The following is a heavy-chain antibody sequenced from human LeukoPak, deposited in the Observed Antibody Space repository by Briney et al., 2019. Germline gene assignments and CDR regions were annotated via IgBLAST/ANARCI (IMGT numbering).Heavy chain of an antibody. CDR3: ARHSGVAGPFDY. D-gene: IGHD6-19*01. J-gene: IGHJ4*02. CDR1: GYRFSRYW. V-gene: IGHV5-51*01. Sequence: GESLKISCKGSGYRFSRYWIGWVRQMPGKGLEWVGIIYPADSDTRYSPSFQGQVTISADKSISTAYLQRSSLKASDTAMYYCARHSGVAGPFDYWGQGTLVTVSS. CDR2: IYPADSDT.